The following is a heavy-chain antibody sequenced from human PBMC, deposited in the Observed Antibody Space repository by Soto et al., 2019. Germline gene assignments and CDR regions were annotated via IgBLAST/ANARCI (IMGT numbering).Heavy chain of an antibody. Sequence: SVKVSCKASGGTFSSYAISWVRQAPGQGLEWMGGIIPIFGTANYAQKFQGGVTITADESTSTAYMELSSLRSEDTAVYYCAVDCSSTSCYKWDYYYGMDVWGQGTTVTVSS. V-gene: IGHV1-69*13. D-gene: IGHD2-2*02. CDR1: GGTFSSYA. J-gene: IGHJ6*02. CDR3: AVDCSSTSCYKWDYYYGMDV. CDR2: IIPIFGTA.